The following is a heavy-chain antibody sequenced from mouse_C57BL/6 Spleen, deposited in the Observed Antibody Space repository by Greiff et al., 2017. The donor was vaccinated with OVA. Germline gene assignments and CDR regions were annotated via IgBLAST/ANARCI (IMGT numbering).Heavy chain of an antibody. Sequence: DVMLVESGGGLVKPGGPLKLSCAASGFTFSSYAMSWVRQTPEKRLEWVATISDGGSYTYYPDNVKGRFTISRDNAKNNLYLQMSHLKSEDTAMYYCARDGTTVVATGYFDYWGQGTTLTVSS. CDR2: ISDGGSYT. CDR3: ARDGTTVVATGYFDY. V-gene: IGHV5-4*01. J-gene: IGHJ2*01. D-gene: IGHD1-1*01. CDR1: GFTFSSYA.